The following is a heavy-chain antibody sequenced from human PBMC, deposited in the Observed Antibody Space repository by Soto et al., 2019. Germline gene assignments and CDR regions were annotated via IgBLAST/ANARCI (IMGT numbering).Heavy chain of an antibody. J-gene: IGHJ4*02. D-gene: IGHD2-8*01. V-gene: IGHV1-2*02. Sequence: ASVKVSCKTSGYTFTGHYIHWVRQAPGQGLEWMGWINPNSGGTNYAQKFQGRVTMTRDTSISTAYMELSRLRSDDTAVYYCATPSGVGNGPDYFVYWGQGTLVTVSS. CDR3: ATPSGVGNGPDYFVY. CDR2: INPNSGGT. CDR1: GYTFTGHY.